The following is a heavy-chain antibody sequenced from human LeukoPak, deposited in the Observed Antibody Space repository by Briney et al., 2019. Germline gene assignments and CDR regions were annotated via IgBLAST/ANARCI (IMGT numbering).Heavy chain of an antibody. D-gene: IGHD6-13*01. CDR3: ARNVASRWYVFNY. V-gene: IGHV4-4*07. CDR1: GGSISSYY. CDR2: IYSSGST. Sequence: SETLSLTCTVSGGSISSYYWSWIRQPAGKGLEWIGRIYSSGSTNYNPSLKSRVTMSVDTSKNQFSLKLNSVTAADTAVYYCARNVASRWYVFNYWGQGTVVTVSS. J-gene: IGHJ4*02.